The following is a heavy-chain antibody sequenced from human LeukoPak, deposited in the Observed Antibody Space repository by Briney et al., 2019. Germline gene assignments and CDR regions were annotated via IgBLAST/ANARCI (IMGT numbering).Heavy chain of an antibody. Sequence: GGSLRLSCAASGFMFSSYAMSWVRQAPGKGLEWVSVISRSGDATHYADSVKGRFIISRDNSKNTVYLQMNTLRAGDTAVYYCAKSPVSSCRGSFCYPFDYWGQGNLVTVSS. CDR2: ISRSGDAT. D-gene: IGHD2-15*01. V-gene: IGHV3-23*01. CDR1: GFMFSSYA. CDR3: AKSPVSSCRGSFCYPFDY. J-gene: IGHJ4*02.